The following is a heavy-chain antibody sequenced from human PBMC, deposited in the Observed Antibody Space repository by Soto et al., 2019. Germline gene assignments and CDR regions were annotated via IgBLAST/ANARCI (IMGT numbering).Heavy chain of an antibody. J-gene: IGHJ4*02. V-gene: IGHV1-18*01. CDR2: ISAYNGNT. Sequence: ASVKVSCKASGYTFTSYGISWVRQAPEQGLEWMGWISAYNGNTNYAQKLQGRVTMTTDTSTSTAYMELRSLRSDDTAVYYCARVSRWMTTTPGDYWGQGTLVTVSS. CDR1: GYTFTSYG. CDR3: ARVSRWMTTTPGDY. D-gene: IGHD4-4*01.